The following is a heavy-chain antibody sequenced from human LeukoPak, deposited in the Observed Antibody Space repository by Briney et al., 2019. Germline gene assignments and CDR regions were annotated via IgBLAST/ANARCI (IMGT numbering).Heavy chain of an antibody. CDR1: GFSLTTSGMG. Sequence: SGPTLVSPTQTLTLTCTFSGFSLTTSGMGVSLIRQSPGRALAGLALFAWDDDKYYSTSLKTRLTISNDTSKNQVVHTMTNMDPVDTAAYYCAQPNHFDSGGYPYYFDSWGQGTLVTVSS. J-gene: IGHJ4*02. CDR3: AQPNHFDSGGYPYYFDS. V-gene: IGHV2-70*01. D-gene: IGHD3-22*01. CDR2: FAWDDDK.